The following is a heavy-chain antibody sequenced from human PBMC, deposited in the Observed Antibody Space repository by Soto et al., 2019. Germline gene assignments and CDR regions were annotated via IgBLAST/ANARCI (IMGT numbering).Heavy chain of an antibody. Sequence: SETLSLTCDVSVEPMTGGYYWGWIRQSPGKGLEWIGSIYYGGTTYYNPSLRSRLAISIDTSKNQFSLRLSSVTAADTALYYCARGWYYFDVWGQGSLVTVSS. J-gene: IGHJ4*02. CDR2: IYYGGTT. CDR3: ARGWYYFDV. V-gene: IGHV4-38-2*01. D-gene: IGHD2-15*01. CDR1: VEPMTGGYY.